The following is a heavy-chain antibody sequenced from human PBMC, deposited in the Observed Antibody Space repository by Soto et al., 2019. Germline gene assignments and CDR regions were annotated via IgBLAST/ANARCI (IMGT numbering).Heavy chain of an antibody. CDR3: ARWWSGSRQGFDP. D-gene: IGHD3-3*01. Sequence: QVQLQESGPGLVKPSQTLSLTCTVSGGSISSGDYYWSWIRQHPGKGLEWIGYLYYSGSTYYNPSLKSRVTISVDTSKNQFSLKLSSVTAADTAVYYFARWWSGSRQGFDPWGQGTVVTVSS. CDR1: GGSISSGDYY. V-gene: IGHV4-31*03. J-gene: IGHJ5*02. CDR2: LYYSGST.